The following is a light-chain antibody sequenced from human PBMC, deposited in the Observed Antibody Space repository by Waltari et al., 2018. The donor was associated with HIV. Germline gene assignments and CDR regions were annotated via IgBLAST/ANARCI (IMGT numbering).Light chain of an antibody. V-gene: IGLV2-11*01. J-gene: IGLJ3*02. CDR2: DVT. CDR3: CSYAGNYPVL. CDR1: SSDVGGYKY. Sequence: QSALTQPRSVSGSPGQSVTISCTGTSSDVGGYKYVSWYQQNPGKAHKFIIYDVTKQPSGVPDRFSGSMPGNTASLTISGLRAEDDADYYCCSYAGNYPVLFGGGTKLTVL.